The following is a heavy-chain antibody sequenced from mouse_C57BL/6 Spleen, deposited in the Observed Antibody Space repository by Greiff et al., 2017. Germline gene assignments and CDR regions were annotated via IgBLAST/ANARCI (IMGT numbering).Heavy chain of an antibody. V-gene: IGHV5-9*01. CDR2: ISGGGGNT. D-gene: IGHD1-1*01. Sequence: DVMLVESGGGLVKPGGSLKLSCAASGFTFSSYTMSWVRQTPEKRLEWVATISGGGGNTYYPDSVKGRFTISRDNAKNTLYLQMSSLRSEDTALYYCARGNYGSSPFAYWGQGTLVTVSA. CDR3: ARGNYGSSPFAY. CDR1: GFTFSSYT. J-gene: IGHJ3*01.